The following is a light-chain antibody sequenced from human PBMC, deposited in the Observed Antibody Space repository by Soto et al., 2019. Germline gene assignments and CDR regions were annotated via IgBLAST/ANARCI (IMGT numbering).Light chain of an antibody. CDR1: TSNIGAGYD. V-gene: IGLV1-40*01. Sequence: QSVLTQPPSVSGAPGQRVTISCTGSTSNIGAGYDVHWYQQIPGAAPKLLIYGDTNRPSGVPDRFSGSKSDTSASLAITGLQAEDEADYYCQSYDSSLSGSVVFGGGTKLTVL. CDR3: QSYDSSLSGSVV. J-gene: IGLJ2*01. CDR2: GDT.